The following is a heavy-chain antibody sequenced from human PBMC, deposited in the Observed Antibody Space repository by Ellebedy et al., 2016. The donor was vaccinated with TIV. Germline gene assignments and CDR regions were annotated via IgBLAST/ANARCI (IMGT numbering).Heavy chain of an antibody. CDR2: IYPSDSDT. V-gene: IGHV5-51*01. D-gene: IGHD2-15*01. CDR1: GYNFNTYW. CDR3: ARQGSDGMDV. Sequence: GESLKISCTASGYNFNTYWIAWVRQLPGKGPEWMGIIYPSDSDTRYSPSLQGQVTISADRSINTAYLQWSSLKASDTAIYYCARQGSDGMDVWGQGTTVTVS. J-gene: IGHJ6*02.